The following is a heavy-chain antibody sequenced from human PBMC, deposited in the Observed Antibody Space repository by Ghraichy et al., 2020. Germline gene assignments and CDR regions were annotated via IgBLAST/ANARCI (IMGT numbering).Heavy chain of an antibody. J-gene: IGHJ6*03. Sequence: SQTLSLTCAVYGGSFSGYYWSWIRQPPGKGLEWLGEINHSGSTNYNPSLKSRVTISVDTSTKQFSLKLSSVTAADTAVYYCATNGKYCSSTSCYPYYYYYMDVWGKGTTVTVSS. D-gene: IGHD2-2*01. CDR1: GGSFSGYY. CDR3: ATNGKYCSSTSCYPYYYYYMDV. V-gene: IGHV4-34*01. CDR2: INHSGST.